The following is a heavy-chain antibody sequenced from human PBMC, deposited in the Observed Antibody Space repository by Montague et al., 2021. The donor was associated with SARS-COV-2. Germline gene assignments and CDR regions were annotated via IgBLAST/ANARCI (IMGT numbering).Heavy chain of an antibody. J-gene: IGHJ6*02. V-gene: IGHV4-39*07. D-gene: IGHD3-22*01. CDR1: GGSISSSSYY. CDR2: IYYTGST. CDR3: ARDIRIAMVVVVTRCGLDS. Sequence: SETLSLTCTVSGGSISSSSYYWGWIRQPPGKGLEWIGSIYYTGSTYYNPSLKSRVTISVDTSKNQFSLKLSSVTAADTAVYYCARDIRIAMVVVVTRCGLDSWGQGTTVTVSS.